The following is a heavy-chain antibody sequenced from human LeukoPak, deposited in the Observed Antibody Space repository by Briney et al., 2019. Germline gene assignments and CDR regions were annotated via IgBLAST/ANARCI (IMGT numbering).Heavy chain of an antibody. V-gene: IGHV3-23*01. CDR3: AKVGGSYLLDY. J-gene: IGHJ4*02. D-gene: IGHD1-26*01. Sequence: GGSLRLSCAASGFTFSTYAMNWVRQAPGKGLEWVSGIGGSGGTTYYADSVKGRFTISRDISKNILYLQMNSLRAEDTAVYYCAKVGGSYLLDYWGQGTLVTVSS. CDR1: GFTFSTYA. CDR2: IGGSGGTT.